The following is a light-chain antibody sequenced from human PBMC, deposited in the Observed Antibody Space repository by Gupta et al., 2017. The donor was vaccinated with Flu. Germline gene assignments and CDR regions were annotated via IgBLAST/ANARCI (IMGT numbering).Light chain of an antibody. V-gene: IGLV2-14*01. Sequence: QSALTQPASVSGSPGQSTTLPCTGTSSDVGAYNYVSWYQQHPGEAPKLMIYEVSYRPSGISNRFSGSKSGNTASLTISGLQAGDEADYYCSSYTGSGTVFGGGTKVAVL. CDR1: SSDVGAYNY. CDR3: SSYTGSGTV. CDR2: EVS. J-gene: IGLJ3*02.